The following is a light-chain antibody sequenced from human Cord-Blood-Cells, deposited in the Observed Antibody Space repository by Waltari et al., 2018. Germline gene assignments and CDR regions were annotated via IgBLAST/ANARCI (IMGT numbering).Light chain of an antibody. CDR3: AAWDDSLSGRV. V-gene: IGLV1-47*01. CDR2: RKN. CDR1: SSNIGSNY. J-gene: IGLJ3*02. Sequence: QSVLTQPPSASGTPGQRVTISCSGSSSNIGSNYVYWYQQLPGTAPKLLIYRKNQRPSGVPDRFSGSKSGTSASLAISGLRSKDEADYYCAAWDDSLSGRVFGGGTKLTVL.